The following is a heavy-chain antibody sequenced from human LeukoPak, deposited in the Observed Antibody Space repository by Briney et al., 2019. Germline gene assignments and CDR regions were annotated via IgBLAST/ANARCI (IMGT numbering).Heavy chain of an antibody. Sequence: GGSLRLSCAASGLTFSSYAMHWVRQAPGKGLEWVAVISYDGSNKYYADSVKGRFTISRDNSKNTLYLQMNSLRAEDTAVYYCARDRGTASDYWGRGTLVTVSS. CDR2: ISYDGSNK. CDR3: ARDRGTASDY. V-gene: IGHV3-30-3*01. CDR1: GLTFSSYA. J-gene: IGHJ4*02. D-gene: IGHD5-18*01.